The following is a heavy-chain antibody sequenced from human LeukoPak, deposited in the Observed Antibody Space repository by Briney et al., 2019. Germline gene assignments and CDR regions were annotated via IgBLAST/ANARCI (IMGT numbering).Heavy chain of an antibody. V-gene: IGHV3-7*01. J-gene: IGHJ6*03. CDR3: ARLVTTYYYYYMDV. CDR1: GFTFSSYW. D-gene: IGHD3-16*02. CDR2: IKQDGSEK. Sequence: PGGSLRLSCAASGFTFSSYWMSWVRQAPGKGLEWVANIKQDGSEKYYVDSVKGRFTISRDNAKNSLYLQMNSLRAEDTAVYYCARLVTTYYYYYMDVWGKGATVTISS.